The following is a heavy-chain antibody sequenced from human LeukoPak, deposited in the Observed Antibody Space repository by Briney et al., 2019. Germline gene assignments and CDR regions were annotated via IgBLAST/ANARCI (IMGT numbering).Heavy chain of an antibody. CDR3: ARVTLGYSLDIVVVPAALEYYYYYMDV. D-gene: IGHD2-2*01. J-gene: IGHJ6*03. Sequence: ASVKVSCKASGYTFTSYGISWVRQAPGQGLEWMGWISAYNGNTNYAQKLQGRVTMTTDTSTSTAYMELGSLRSDDSAVYYGARVTLGYSLDIVVVPAALEYYYYYMDVWGKGTTVTVSS. CDR2: ISAYNGNT. CDR1: GYTFTSYG. V-gene: IGHV1-18*01.